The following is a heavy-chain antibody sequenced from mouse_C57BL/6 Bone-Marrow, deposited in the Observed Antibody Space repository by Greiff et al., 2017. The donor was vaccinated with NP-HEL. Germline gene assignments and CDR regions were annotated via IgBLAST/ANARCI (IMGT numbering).Heavy chain of an antibody. Sequence: QVTLKESGPGILQPSQTLSLTCSFSGFSLSTFGMGVGWIRQPSGKGLEWLAHIWWDDDKYYNPALKSRLTISKDTSKNQVFLKIANVDTADTATYYCARMHYYGSSYAAMDYWGQGTSVTVSS. V-gene: IGHV8-8*01. CDR2: IWWDDDK. J-gene: IGHJ4*01. D-gene: IGHD1-1*01. CDR3: ARMHYYGSSYAAMDY. CDR1: GFSLSTFGMG.